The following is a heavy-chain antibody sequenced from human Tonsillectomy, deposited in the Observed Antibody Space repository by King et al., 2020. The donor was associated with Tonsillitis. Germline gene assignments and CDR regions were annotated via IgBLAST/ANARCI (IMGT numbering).Heavy chain of an antibody. J-gene: IGHJ4*02. D-gene: IGHD6-19*01. CDR3: ARDSGIAVAD. V-gene: IGHV3-21*01. Sequence: VQLVESGGGLVKPGGSLRLSCAASGFTFSSYSMNWDRQAPGKGLEWVSSISSSSSYIYYADSVKGRFTISRDNAKNSLYLQMNSLRAEDTAVYYCARDSGIAVADWGQGTLVTVSS. CDR2: ISSSSSYI. CDR1: GFTFSSYS.